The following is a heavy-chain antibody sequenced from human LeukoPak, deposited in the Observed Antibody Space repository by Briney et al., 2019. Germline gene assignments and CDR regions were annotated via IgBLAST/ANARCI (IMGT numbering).Heavy chain of an antibody. CDR3: ARDSSTWFYDY. J-gene: IGHJ4*02. Sequence: SETLSLTCTVSGGSISSYYWSWIRQPAGKGLEWIGRIDNSGDANYNPSLKSRVTMLVDMSKNQFSLKLSSVTAADTALYYCARDSSTWFYDYWGQGTPVTVSS. CDR1: GGSISSYY. V-gene: IGHV4-4*07. D-gene: IGHD6-13*01. CDR2: IDNSGDA.